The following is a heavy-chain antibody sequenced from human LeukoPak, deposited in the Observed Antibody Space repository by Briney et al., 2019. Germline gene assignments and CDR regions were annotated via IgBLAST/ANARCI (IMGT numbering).Heavy chain of an antibody. CDR3: AKLVGYSYGYFDY. D-gene: IGHD5-18*01. CDR2: ISGSGGST. V-gene: IGHV3-23*01. J-gene: IGHJ4*02. CDR1: GFTFSSYA. Sequence: GGSLRLSCAASGFTFSSYAVSWVRQAPGKGLEWVSAISGSGGSTYYAASVKGRFTISRDNSKNTLYLQMNSLRAEDTAVYYCAKLVGYSYGYFDYWGQGTLVTVSS.